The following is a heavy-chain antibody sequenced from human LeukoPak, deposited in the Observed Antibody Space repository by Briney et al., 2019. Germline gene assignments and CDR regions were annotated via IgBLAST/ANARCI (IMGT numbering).Heavy chain of an antibody. CDR1: GGSVSSGSYY. CDR2: IYYSGST. D-gene: IGHD3-10*01. CDR3: ARDPMVRGVIPY. V-gene: IGHV4-61*01. Sequence: SETLSLTCTVSGGSVSSGSYYWSWIRQPPGKGLEWIGYIYYSGSTNYNPSLKSRVTISVDTSKNQFSLKLSSVTAADTAVYYCARDPMVRGVIPYWGQGTLVTVSS. J-gene: IGHJ4*02.